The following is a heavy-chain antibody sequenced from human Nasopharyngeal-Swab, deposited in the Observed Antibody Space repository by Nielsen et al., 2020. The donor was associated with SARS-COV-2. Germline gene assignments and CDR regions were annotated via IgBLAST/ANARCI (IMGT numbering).Heavy chain of an antibody. V-gene: IGHV4-34*01. D-gene: IGHD1-1*01. CDR2: INHSGST. J-gene: IGHJ4*02. CDR1: GFTVSSNY. CDR3: ARGVDWNYDY. Sequence: ESLKISCAASGFTVSSNYMSWIRQPPGKGLEWIGEINHSGSTNYNPSLKSRVTISVDTSKNQFSLKLSSVTAADTAVYYCARGVDWNYDYWGQGTLVTVSS.